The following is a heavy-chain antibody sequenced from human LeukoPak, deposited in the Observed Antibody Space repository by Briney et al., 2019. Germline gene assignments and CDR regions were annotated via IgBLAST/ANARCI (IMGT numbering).Heavy chain of an antibody. CDR1: GFTFSSYG. D-gene: IGHD2-2*01. J-gene: IGHJ4*02. Sequence: PGGSLRLSCAASGFTFSSYGMHWVRQAPGKGLEWVAVIWYGGSNKYYADSVKGRFTISRDNSKNTLYLQMNSLRAEDTAVYYCAKDSMYCSSTSCYGGGYYFDYWGQGTLVTVSS. CDR3: AKDSMYCSSTSCYGGGYYFDY. V-gene: IGHV3-30*02. CDR2: IWYGGSNK.